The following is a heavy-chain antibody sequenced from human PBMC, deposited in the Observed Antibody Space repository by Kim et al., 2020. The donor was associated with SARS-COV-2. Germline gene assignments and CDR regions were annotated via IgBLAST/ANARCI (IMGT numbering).Heavy chain of an antibody. J-gene: IGHJ4*02. Sequence: SETLSFTCSVSGDSIGSFYWSWIRQTPGKGLEWIGYVYHSGTANFSPSFNSRVTLSVDMAKNQFSLTLRSVTAADTAFYYCARGTTGYVGLPDWGPGILV. CDR1: GDSIGSFY. D-gene: IGHD3-9*01. V-gene: IGHV4-59*01. CDR3: ARGTTGYVGLPD. CDR2: VYHSGTA.